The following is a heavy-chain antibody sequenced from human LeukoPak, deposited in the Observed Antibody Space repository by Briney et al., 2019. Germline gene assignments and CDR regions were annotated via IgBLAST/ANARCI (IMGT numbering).Heavy chain of an antibody. CDR3: ARGSLRAVVVPAAEYYFDY. Sequence: GGSLRLSCAASGFTFSSYWMSWVRQAPGKGLEWVANIKQDGSEKYYVDSVKGRFTISRDNAKNSLYLQMNSLRAEDTAVYYCARGSLRAVVVPAAEYYFDYWGQGPLVSVSS. J-gene: IGHJ4*02. V-gene: IGHV3-7*01. D-gene: IGHD2-2*01. CDR2: IKQDGSEK. CDR1: GFTFSSYW.